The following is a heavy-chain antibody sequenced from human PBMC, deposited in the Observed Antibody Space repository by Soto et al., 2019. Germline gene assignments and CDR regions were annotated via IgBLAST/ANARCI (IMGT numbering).Heavy chain of an antibody. CDR1: GFTFSNYA. CDR3: ARNHPSSSSDFDY. D-gene: IGHD6-6*01. J-gene: IGHJ4*02. CDR2: ISFDGGKV. V-gene: IGHV3-30*03. Sequence: GSLRLSCVASGFTFSNYALHWVRQAPGKGLEWVAIISFDGGKVYYADSVKGRFTTTRDNSKNTLYLQMNSLRAEDTAVYYCARNHPSSSSDFDYWGQGTLVTVSS.